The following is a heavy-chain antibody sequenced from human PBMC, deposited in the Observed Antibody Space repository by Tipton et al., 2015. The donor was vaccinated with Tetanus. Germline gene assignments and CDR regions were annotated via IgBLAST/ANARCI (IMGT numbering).Heavy chain of an antibody. V-gene: IGHV4-34*01. Sequence: GLVKPSETLSLTCAVYGGSFSGYYWSWIRQPPGKGLEWIGEINHSGSTNYNPSLKSRVTISVDTSKNQFSLKVSSVTAADTAVYYCARDDYYDDRGLYYYGLDVWGQGTTVTVSS. J-gene: IGHJ6*02. D-gene: IGHD3-22*01. CDR1: GGSFSGYY. CDR3: ARDDYYDDRGLYYYGLDV. CDR2: INHSGST.